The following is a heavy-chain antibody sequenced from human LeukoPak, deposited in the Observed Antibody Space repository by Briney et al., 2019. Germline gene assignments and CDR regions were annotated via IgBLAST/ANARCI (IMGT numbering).Heavy chain of an antibody. CDR3: ARSAYGSPPDY. V-gene: IGHV1-3*03. CDR1: GYTFTSYA. Sequence: GASVKVSCKASGYTFTSYAMRWVRQAPGQRLEWMGWINAGNGNTKYSQGFQGRVTITRGTSASTAYMELSSLRSEDMAVYYCARSAYGSPPDYWGQGTLVTVSS. D-gene: IGHD3-10*01. CDR2: INAGNGNT. J-gene: IGHJ4*02.